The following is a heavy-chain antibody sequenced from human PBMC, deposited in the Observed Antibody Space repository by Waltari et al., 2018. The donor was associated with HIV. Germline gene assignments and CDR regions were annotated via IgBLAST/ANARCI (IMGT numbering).Heavy chain of an antibody. CDR1: GFTVSNNF. D-gene: IGHD3-10*01. CDR3: AREEAVTARGGIDV. J-gene: IGHJ3*01. CDR2: IYSGGST. Sequence: EVQLVDSGGGLVQPGGSLRLSCAASGFTVSNNFMSCGRQAPGKGLEWVSVIYSGGSTYYADSVKGRFTISRDNSKNTLYLQMNSLRVEDTAVYYCAREEAVTARGGIDVWGQGTMVTVSS. V-gene: IGHV3-66*01.